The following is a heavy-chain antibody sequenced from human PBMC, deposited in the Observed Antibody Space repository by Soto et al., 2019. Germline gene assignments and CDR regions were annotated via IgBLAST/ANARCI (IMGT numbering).Heavy chain of an antibody. D-gene: IGHD2-21*01. Sequence: EVQLVESGGGLVQPGGSLRLSCAASGFTFSSYWMSWVRQAPGKGLEWVANIKQAGSEKYYVDSVRGRFTISRDNAKNSLYLQMNSLRAEDTAVYYCARDIVRGAFDIWGQGTMVTVSS. V-gene: IGHV3-7*05. CDR2: IKQAGSEK. CDR1: GFTFSSYW. CDR3: ARDIVRGAFDI. J-gene: IGHJ3*02.